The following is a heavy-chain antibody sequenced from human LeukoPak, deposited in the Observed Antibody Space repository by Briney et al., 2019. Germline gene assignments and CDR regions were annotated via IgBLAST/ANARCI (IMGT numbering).Heavy chain of an antibody. Sequence: SETLSLTCAVYGGSFSGYYWSWIRQPPGKGLEWIGEINHSGSTNYNPSLKSRVTISVDTSKDQFSLKLSSVTAADTAVYYCARREGLTEGSHVDYWGQGTLVTVSS. CDR2: INHSGST. V-gene: IGHV4-34*01. CDR1: GGSFSGYY. D-gene: IGHD2-8*01. J-gene: IGHJ4*02. CDR3: ARREGLTEGSHVDY.